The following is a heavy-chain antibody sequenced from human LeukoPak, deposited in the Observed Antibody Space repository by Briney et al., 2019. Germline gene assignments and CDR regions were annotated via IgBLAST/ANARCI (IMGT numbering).Heavy chain of an antibody. D-gene: IGHD2-8*01. CDR2: IRTDGTDT. J-gene: IGHJ4*02. CDR1: GFTFSYYW. CDR3: ARDRFCTTDRCSDY. V-gene: IGHV3-74*01. Sequence: PGGSLRLSCAASGFTFSYYWMHWVRQAPGKGLVWVARIRTDGTDTSYADSVKGRFTISRDNAKNTLYLQMNNLRVEDTAVYYCARDRFCTTDRCSDYWGQGTLVTVSS.